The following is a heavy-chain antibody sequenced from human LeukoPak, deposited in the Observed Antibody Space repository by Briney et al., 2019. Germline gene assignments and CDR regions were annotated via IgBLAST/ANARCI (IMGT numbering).Heavy chain of an antibody. CDR3: ARTRTVTPAWWYFDL. CDR2: INHSGST. D-gene: IGHD4-17*01. Sequence: PSETLSLTCAVYGGSFSGYYWSWIRQPPGKGLEWIGEINHSGSTNYNPSLKSRVTISVDTSKSQFSLKLSSVTAADTAVYYCARTRTVTPAWWYFDLWGRGTLVTVSS. V-gene: IGHV4-34*01. CDR1: GGSFSGYY. J-gene: IGHJ2*01.